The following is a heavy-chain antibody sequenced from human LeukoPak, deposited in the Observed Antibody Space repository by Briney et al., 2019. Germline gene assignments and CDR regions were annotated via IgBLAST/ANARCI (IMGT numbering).Heavy chain of an antibody. CDR1: GGSISSSTFD. V-gene: IGHV4-39*01. D-gene: IGHD4-11*01. Sequence: SETLSLTCTVSGGSISSSTFDWGWIRQPPGKGLEWIGSIYESGTTYYNPSLKSRVTISVDTSKNQFSLKLSFVTASDTAVYYCARRPNAVTFDYWGQGTLVTVSS. CDR2: IYESGTT. CDR3: ARRPNAVTFDY. J-gene: IGHJ4*02.